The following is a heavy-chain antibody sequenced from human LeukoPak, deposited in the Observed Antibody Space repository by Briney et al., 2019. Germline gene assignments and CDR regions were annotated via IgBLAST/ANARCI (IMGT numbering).Heavy chain of an antibody. CDR3: ARLPYYYDSSGYDGPAFDI. Sequence: RTSETLSLTCTVSGGSISSYYWSWIRQHPGKGLEWIGYIYYSGSTYYNPSLKSRVTISVDTSKNQFSLKLSSVTAADTAVYYCARLPYYYDSSGYDGPAFDIWGQGTMVTVSS. CDR2: IYYSGST. CDR1: GGSISSYY. J-gene: IGHJ3*02. D-gene: IGHD3-22*01. V-gene: IGHV4-59*06.